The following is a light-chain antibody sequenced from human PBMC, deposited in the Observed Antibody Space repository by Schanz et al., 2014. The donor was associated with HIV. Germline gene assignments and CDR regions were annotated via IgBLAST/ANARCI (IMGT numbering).Light chain of an antibody. CDR1: RSNIGSNA. CDR3: NSYTSKNTPI. J-gene: IGLJ2*01. V-gene: IGLV1-44*01. Sequence: QSVLTQPPSASGTPGQRVTISCSVSRSNIGSNAVNWFQQLPGTAPKLLIFSNVQRPSGVPDRFSGSKSGTSASLAISGLQSEDEADYYCNSYTSKNTPIFGGGTKLTVL. CDR2: SNV.